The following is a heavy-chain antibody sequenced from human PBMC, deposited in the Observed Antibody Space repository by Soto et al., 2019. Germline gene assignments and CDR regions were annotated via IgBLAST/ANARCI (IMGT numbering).Heavy chain of an antibody. CDR2: ISPHNGDT. J-gene: IGHJ4*02. V-gene: IGHV1-18*01. Sequence: ASVKVSCKASGYTFANTGISWVRQAPGQGLEWMGWISPHNGDTSFAQKLQGRVTMTADTSTSTAYMELRSLRSDDTAVYYCARSIAARHFDYWGQGTLVTVSS. CDR1: GYTFANTG. D-gene: IGHD6-6*01. CDR3: ARSIAARHFDY.